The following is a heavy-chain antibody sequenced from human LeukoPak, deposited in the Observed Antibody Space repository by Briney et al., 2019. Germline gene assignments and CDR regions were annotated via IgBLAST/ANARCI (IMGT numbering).Heavy chain of an antibody. J-gene: IGHJ4*02. CDR3: ARDLYSYGYYYSDY. V-gene: IGHV3-33*01. CDR2: IWSDGGDK. D-gene: IGHD5-18*01. CDR1: GFTFINYV. Sequence: PGGSLRLSCAASGFTFINYVMHWVRQAPGKGLEWVSVIWSDGGDKYYADSVKGRFTISRDNSKNTVYLQMNSLRAEDTAVYYCARDLYSYGYYYSDYWGQGTLVTVSS.